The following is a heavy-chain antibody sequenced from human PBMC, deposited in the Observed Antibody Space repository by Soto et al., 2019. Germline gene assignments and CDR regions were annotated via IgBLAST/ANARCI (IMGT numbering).Heavy chain of an antibody. CDR3: ARDSPSYDFWSGYQQRGDY. CDR1: GFTFSDYY. CDR2: ISSSGSTI. D-gene: IGHD3-3*01. J-gene: IGHJ4*02. Sequence: QVQLVGSGGGLVKPGGSLRLSCAASGFTFSDYYMSWIRQAPGKGLEWVSYISSSGSTIYYADSVKGRFTISRDNAKNSLYLQMNSLRAEDTAVYYCARDSPSYDFWSGYQQRGDYWGQGTLVTVSS. V-gene: IGHV3-11*01.